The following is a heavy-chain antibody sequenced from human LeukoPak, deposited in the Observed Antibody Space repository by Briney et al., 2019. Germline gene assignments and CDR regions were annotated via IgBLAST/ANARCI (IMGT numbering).Heavy chain of an antibody. CDR2: IIPIFGTA. J-gene: IGHJ4*02. Sequence: SVKVSCKASGGTFSSYAISWVRQAPGQGLEWMGGIIPIFGTANYAQKFQGRVTITADESTSTAYMELSSLRSVDTAVYYCAGSPFGIAAAVDYYFDYWGQGTLVTVSS. CDR1: GGTFSSYA. CDR3: AGSPFGIAAAVDYYFDY. D-gene: IGHD6-13*01. V-gene: IGHV1-69*13.